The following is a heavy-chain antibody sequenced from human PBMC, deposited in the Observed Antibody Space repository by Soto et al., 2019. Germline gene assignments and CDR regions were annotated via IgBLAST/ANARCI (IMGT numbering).Heavy chain of an antibody. Sequence: GESLKISCKGSGYSFTSYWIGWVRQMPGKGLEWMGIIYPGDSDTRYSPSFQGQVTISADKPISTAYLQWSSLKASDTAMYYCARATYYDFWSGPHYYGMDVWGQGTTVTVSS. CDR3: ARATYYDFWSGPHYYGMDV. D-gene: IGHD3-3*01. CDR2: IYPGDSDT. J-gene: IGHJ6*02. CDR1: GYSFTSYW. V-gene: IGHV5-51*01.